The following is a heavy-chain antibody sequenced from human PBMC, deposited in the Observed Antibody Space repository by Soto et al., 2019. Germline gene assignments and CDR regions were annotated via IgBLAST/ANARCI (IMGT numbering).Heavy chain of an antibody. Sequence: QVQLVESGGGVVQPGRSLRLSCAASGFTFSSYGMHWVRQAPGKGLEWEAVISYDGSNKYYADSVKGRFTISRDNSKNTLYLQMNSLRAEDTAVYYCATLSTVTRDFDYWGQGTLVTVSS. J-gene: IGHJ4*02. CDR2: ISYDGSNK. CDR1: GFTFSSYG. D-gene: IGHD4-17*01. CDR3: ATLSTVTRDFDY. V-gene: IGHV3-30*03.